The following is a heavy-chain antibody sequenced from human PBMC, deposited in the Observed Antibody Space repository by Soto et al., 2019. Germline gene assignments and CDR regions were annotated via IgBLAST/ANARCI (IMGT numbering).Heavy chain of an antibody. Sequence: QVQLVQSGAEVKKPGSSVKVSCKASGGTFSSYAISWVRQAPGQGLEWMGGIIPIFGTANYAQKFQGRVKITADESTSTAYMEVRRLGSEGKAVYYWARAGQGIVVVTGAYYYYGMDVWGQGTTVTVSS. CDR2: IIPIFGTA. V-gene: IGHV1-69*12. CDR3: ARAGQGIVVVTGAYYYYGMDV. J-gene: IGHJ6*02. D-gene: IGHD2-21*02. CDR1: GGTFSSYA.